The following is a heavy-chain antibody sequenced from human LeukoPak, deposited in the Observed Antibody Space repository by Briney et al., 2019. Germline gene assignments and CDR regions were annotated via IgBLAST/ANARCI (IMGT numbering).Heavy chain of an antibody. D-gene: IGHD1-1*01. CDR2: MNPNSGAT. Sequence: ASVKVSCKASGYTFTSYYMHWVRQAPGQGLEWMGWMNPNSGATNYAQKFQVRVTMTRDTSSSTAYMELSRLTSDDTAVYYCARDPTNWIDYWGQGTLVTVSS. CDR3: ARDPTNWIDY. V-gene: IGHV1-2*02. J-gene: IGHJ4*02. CDR1: GYTFTSYY.